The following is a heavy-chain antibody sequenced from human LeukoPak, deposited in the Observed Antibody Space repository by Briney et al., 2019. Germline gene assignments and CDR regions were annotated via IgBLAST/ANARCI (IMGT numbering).Heavy chain of an antibody. CDR3: ARVCRGGSCNYFDY. Sequence: KASETLSLTCTVSGGSISSYYWSWIRQPPGKGLEWIGYIYYSGSTNYNPSLKSRVTISVDTSKNQFSLKLSSVTAADTAVYYCARVCRGGSCNYFDYWGQGTLVTVSS. CDR1: GGSISSYY. V-gene: IGHV4-59*12. D-gene: IGHD2-15*01. J-gene: IGHJ4*02. CDR2: IYYSGST.